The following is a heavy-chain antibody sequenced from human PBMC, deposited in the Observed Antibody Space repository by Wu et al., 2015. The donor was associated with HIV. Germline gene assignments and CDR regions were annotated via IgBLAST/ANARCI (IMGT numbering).Heavy chain of an antibody. CDR3: ARASSRLDTKTNYYYGMDV. Sequence: QVQLVQSGAEVKKPGSSVKVSCKASGGTFSSYAISWVRQAPGQGLEWMGRIIPIFGTANYAQKFQGRVTITADESTSTAYMELSSLRSEDTAVYYCARASSRLDTKTNYYYGMDVWGQGTTGHRLL. D-gene: IGHD6-19*01. J-gene: IGHJ6*02. CDR1: GGTFSSYA. V-gene: IGHV1-69*13. CDR2: IIPIFGTA.